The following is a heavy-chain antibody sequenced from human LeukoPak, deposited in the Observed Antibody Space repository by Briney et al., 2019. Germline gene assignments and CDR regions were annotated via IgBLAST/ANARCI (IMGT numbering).Heavy chain of an antibody. D-gene: IGHD3-22*01. V-gene: IGHV4-39*01. Sequence: SETLSLTCTVSGGSISSSSYYWGWIRQPPGKGLEGIGSIYYSGSTYYNPSLKSRVTISVDTSKNQFSLKLSSVTAADTAVYYCARHYYDSSGYRDYWGQGTLVTVSS. CDR3: ARHYYDSSGYRDY. CDR2: IYYSGST. CDR1: GGSISSSSYY. J-gene: IGHJ4*02.